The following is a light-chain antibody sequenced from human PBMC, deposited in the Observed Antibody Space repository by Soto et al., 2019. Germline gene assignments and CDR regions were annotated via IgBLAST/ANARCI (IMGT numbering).Light chain of an antibody. CDR2: VVS. CDR1: SSDVGAYDY. V-gene: IGLV2-14*01. CDR3: SLYTSSDTPYV. Sequence: HSALTQPASVSGSPGQSITISCTGTSSDVGAYDYVSWYQQHPDKAPKLIIYVVSNRPSGVSNRFSGSKSGNTASLTISGLQAEDEADYYCSLYTSSDTPYVFGTGTKVTVL. J-gene: IGLJ1*01.